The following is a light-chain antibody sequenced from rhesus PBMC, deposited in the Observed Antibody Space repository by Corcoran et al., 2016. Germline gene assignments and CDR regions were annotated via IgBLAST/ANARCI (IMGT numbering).Light chain of an antibody. CDR2: AAS. Sequence: DIQMTQSPSALSASVGDRVTISCRASQNIYRNLAWYQQQPGKAPKLLIYAASSLQTGIPSRFSGSRSGTDFTLTISSLQPEDSAAYYCQHYYNHPRTFGQGPKVEVK. J-gene: IGKJ1*01. V-gene: IGKV1-44*03. CDR1: QNIYRN. CDR3: QHYYNHPRT.